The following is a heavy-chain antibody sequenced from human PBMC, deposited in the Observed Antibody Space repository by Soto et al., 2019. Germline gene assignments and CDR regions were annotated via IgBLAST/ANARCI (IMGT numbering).Heavy chain of an antibody. V-gene: IGHV4-39*01. Sequence: QLQLQESGPGLVKPSETLSLTCSVSDDSINSDKYYWVWIRQPPGKGLEWIGSIYYRGNAYYNPSLQTRVTISLDKSRSQFSLKLNSVTAADSAVYFCARLEGLATISYYFDFWGPGVLVTVSS. CDR2: IYYRGNA. CDR1: DDSINSDKYY. CDR3: ARLEGLATISYYFDF. J-gene: IGHJ4*02. D-gene: IGHD3-9*01.